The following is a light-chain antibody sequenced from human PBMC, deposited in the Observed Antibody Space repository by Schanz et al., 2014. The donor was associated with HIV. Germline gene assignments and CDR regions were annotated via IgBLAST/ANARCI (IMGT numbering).Light chain of an antibody. CDR2: DVS. CDR1: SSDVGTYDY. CDR3: SSYTSSSTDV. Sequence: QSVLTQPASVSGSPGQSITISCTGTSSDVGTYDYVSWYQQHPGKAPKLMIYDVSSRPSGVSNRFSGSKSGNTASLTISGLQAEDEADYYCSSYTSSSTDVFGTGTKLTVL. V-gene: IGLV2-14*03. J-gene: IGLJ1*01.